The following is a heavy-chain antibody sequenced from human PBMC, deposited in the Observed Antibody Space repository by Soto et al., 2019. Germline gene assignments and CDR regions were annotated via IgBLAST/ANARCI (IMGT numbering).Heavy chain of an antibody. CDR3: ATDRVAFDM. D-gene: IGHD3-22*01. Sequence: ASVKVSCKACGYMITGYYIHMVRQAPGQGLEWMGWINPKSGGTKYAEKFQGRVSMTGDTSIATAYMELSSLRSDDTAVYYCATDRVAFDMWGQGTKVTVSS. J-gene: IGHJ3*02. CDR2: INPKSGGT. CDR1: GYMITGYY. V-gene: IGHV1-2*02.